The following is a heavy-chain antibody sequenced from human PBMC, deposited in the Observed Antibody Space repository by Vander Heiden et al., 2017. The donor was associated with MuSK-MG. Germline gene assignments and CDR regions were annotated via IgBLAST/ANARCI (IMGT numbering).Heavy chain of an antibody. CDR1: VGAFNNYS. D-gene: IGHD4-17*01. Sequence: QLQLQESGPGLLKPSYTLSLTCDVSVGAFNNYSWPWLRRPPRKGLEWIGFIYYTGSANYNPSLQSRVTISVDTSKNQFSLKLSSVTAADTAVYYCARIVPAVTTGYYFDYWGQGTLVTVSS. CDR2: IYYTGSA. J-gene: IGHJ4*02. V-gene: IGHV4-59*08. CDR3: ARIVPAVTTGYYFDY.